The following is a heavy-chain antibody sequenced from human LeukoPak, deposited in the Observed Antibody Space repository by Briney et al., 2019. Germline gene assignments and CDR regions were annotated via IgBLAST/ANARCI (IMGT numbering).Heavy chain of an antibody. J-gene: IGHJ5*02. V-gene: IGHV1-8*01. CDR1: GYTFTSYY. CDR3: ARVPSGGNKFDP. CDR2: MNPNSGNT. Sequence: ASVKVSCKASGYTFTSYYMHWVRQAPGQGLEWMGWMNPNSGNTGYAQKFQGRVTMTRNTPISTAYMELRSLRSEDTAVYYCARVPSGGNKFDPWGQGTLVTVSS. D-gene: IGHD6-25*01.